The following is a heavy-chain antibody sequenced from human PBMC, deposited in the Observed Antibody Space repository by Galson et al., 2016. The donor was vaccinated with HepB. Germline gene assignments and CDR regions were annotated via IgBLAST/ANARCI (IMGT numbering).Heavy chain of an antibody. CDR1: GDSVSTNSAA. Sequence: CAISGDSVSTNSAAWNWIRQSPSRGLEWLGRTYYRSKWYNAYALSVKSRITINPDTSKNQISLQLNSVTPEDTAVYYCARAKANWDGGGDNLFEPWDQGPLVPVSS. CDR2: TYYRSKWYN. CDR3: ARAKANWDGGGDNLFEP. D-gene: IGHD7-27*01. V-gene: IGHV6-1*01. J-gene: IGHJ5*02.